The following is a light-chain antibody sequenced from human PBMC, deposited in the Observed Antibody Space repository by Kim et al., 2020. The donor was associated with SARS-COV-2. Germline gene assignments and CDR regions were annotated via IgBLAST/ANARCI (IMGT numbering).Light chain of an antibody. CDR1: SSGVGGHNY. CDR2: DVS. Sequence: QSVTISCTGTSSGVGGHNYVSWYRQDPGKAPKLMIYDVSKRPSGVPDRFSGSKSGNTASLTVSGLQAEDEADYYCSSYAGSNKVVFGGGTQLTVL. CDR3: SSYAGSNKVV. J-gene: IGLJ2*01. V-gene: IGLV2-8*01.